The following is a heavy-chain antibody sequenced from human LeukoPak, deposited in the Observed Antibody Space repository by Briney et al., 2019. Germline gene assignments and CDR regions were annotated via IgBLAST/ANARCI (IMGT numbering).Heavy chain of an antibody. CDR3: ERGVYGGYAYYYYYYMDV. J-gene: IGHJ6*03. Sequence: GGSLRLSCAASGFTFSSDAMSWVRQAPGKGLEWVSAISGSGGSTYYADSVKGRFTISRDNSKNTLYLQMNSLRAEDTAVYYCERGVYGGYAYYYYYYMDVWGKGTTVTISS. CDR1: GFTFSSDA. D-gene: IGHD4-17*01. CDR2: ISGSGGST. V-gene: IGHV3-23*01.